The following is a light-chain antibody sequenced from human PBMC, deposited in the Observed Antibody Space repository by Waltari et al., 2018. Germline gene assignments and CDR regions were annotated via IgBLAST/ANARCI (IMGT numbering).Light chain of an antibody. CDR3: SSYTSASALML. CDR1: SSNLGTYDS. CDR2: DVT. V-gene: IGLV2-14*03. J-gene: IGLJ2*01. Sequence: QSALTQPASVSGSPGQSITISCTGSSSNLGTYDSVSWYQHHPGKAPKLIIFDVTNRPSGVSERFSGSKSGNTASLTISGLQAEDEADYHCSSYTSASALMLFGGGTKLTVL.